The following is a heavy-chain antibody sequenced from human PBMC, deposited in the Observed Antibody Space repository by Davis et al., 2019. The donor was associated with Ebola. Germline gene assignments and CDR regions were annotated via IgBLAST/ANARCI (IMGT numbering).Heavy chain of an antibody. Sequence: SETLSLTCAVYGGSFSGYYWSWIRQPPGKGLEWIGEINHSGSTNYNPSLKSRVTISVDTSKNQFSLKLSSVTAADTAVYYCARHRYSYGYGYYYYYYGMDVWGQGTTVTVSS. CDR3: ARHRYSYGYGYYYYYYGMDV. J-gene: IGHJ6*02. D-gene: IGHD5-18*01. V-gene: IGHV4-34*01. CDR1: GGSFSGYY. CDR2: INHSGST.